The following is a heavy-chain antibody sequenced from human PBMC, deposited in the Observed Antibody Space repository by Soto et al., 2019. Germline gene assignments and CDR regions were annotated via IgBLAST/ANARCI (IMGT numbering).Heavy chain of an antibody. Sequence: QITLKESGPTVVKPTQSLTLTCTVSGFSLSTSGVSVSWIRQPPGKALEWLALIYWDDDKRYNPSLKDGLTNTRDTSNNQVVLLMTNMDPLDTATYYYAYNDHTAAGTGVYWGQRILVNLSS. V-gene: IGHV2-5*02. CDR1: GFSLSTSGVS. J-gene: IGHJ4*01. CDR2: IYWDDDK. D-gene: IGHD1-1*01. CDR3: AYNDHTAAGTGVY.